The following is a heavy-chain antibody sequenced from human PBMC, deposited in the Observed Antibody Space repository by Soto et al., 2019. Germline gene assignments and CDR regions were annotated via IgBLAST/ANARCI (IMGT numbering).Heavy chain of an antibody. V-gene: IGHV4-59*08. J-gene: IGHJ4*02. CDR3: ARRYGSAIDY. CDR1: GGTISSWY. D-gene: IGHD1-26*01. CDR2: IYYSGST. Sequence: ASETLSLTCTVSGGTISSWYWSWIRQPPGKGLEWTGYIYYSGSTNCNPSLKSRVTISVDTSKNQFSLKLSSVTAADTAVYYCARRYGSAIDYWGQGTLVTVSS.